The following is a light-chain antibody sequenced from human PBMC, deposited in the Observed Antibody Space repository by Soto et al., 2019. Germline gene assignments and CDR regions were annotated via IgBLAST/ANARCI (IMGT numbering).Light chain of an antibody. V-gene: IGKV3-20*01. CDR1: QSVSSSY. CDR3: QQYGSSPL. CDR2: GAS. Sequence: EIVLTQSPGTLSLSPGERATLSCRASQSVSSSYLAWYQQKPGQAPRLLIYGASSRATGIPDRFSVSGSGTDFTLTISRLEPGDFAVYYCQQYGSSPLFGPGTKVDIK. J-gene: IGKJ3*01.